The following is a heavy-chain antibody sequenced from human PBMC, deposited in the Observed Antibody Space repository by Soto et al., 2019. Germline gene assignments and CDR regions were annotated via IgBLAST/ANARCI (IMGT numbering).Heavy chain of an antibody. CDR1: GGSISSSSYY. D-gene: IGHD1-1*01. CDR2: IYYSGST. V-gene: IGHV4-39*01. CDR3: ARHLDAQSPPPGPVDY. Sequence: QLQLQESGPGLVKPSETLSLTCTVSGGSISSSSYYWGWIRQPPGKGLEWIGSIYYSGSTYYNPSPTGHVTISVDTSKNQFPLKLSSVTAADTAVYYCARHLDAQSPPPGPVDYWGQGTLVTVSS. J-gene: IGHJ4*02.